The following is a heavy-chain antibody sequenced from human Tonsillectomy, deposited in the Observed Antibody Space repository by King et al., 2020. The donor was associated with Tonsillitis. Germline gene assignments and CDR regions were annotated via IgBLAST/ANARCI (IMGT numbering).Heavy chain of an antibody. J-gene: IGHJ6*02. Sequence: QVQLVESGGGVVQPGRSLRLSCTDSGSSFRRHAMHWVRQAPGKGLEWVALISFDTTTQYYADSVRGRFPISRDNSKNTLYLQMSSLRGVDTAIYFCARGSNHVYSSGLYYDSGMDVWGHGTTVIVSS. D-gene: IGHD2-8*02. CDR1: GSSFRRHA. CDR2: ISFDTTTQ. CDR3: ARGSNHVYSSGLYYDSGMDV. V-gene: IGHV3-30*15.